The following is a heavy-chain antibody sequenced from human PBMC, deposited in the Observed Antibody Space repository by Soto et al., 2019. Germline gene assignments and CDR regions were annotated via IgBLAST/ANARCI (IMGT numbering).Heavy chain of an antibody. CDR3: ARAPLMGKLAPTWFDP. CDR2: IYNSGTA. V-gene: IGHV4-59*11. D-gene: IGHD3-16*01. J-gene: IGHJ5*02. CDR1: GSSITKHF. Sequence: SETLSLTCTVSGSSITKHFWRWVRQAPGKRLEWIAYIYNSGTAETADYNPSLKSRVTISLDTSTNQVSLKLSSVTAADTAVYYCARAPLMGKLAPTWFDPWGQGTLVTVSS.